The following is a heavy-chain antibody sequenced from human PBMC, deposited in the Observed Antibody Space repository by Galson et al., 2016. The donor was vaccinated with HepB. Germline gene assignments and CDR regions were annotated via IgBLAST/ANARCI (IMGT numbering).Heavy chain of an antibody. V-gene: IGHV1-2*02. CDR3: ARDGYGGSDFDY. J-gene: IGHJ4*02. Sequence: SVKVSCKASGYTFTDSYMHWVRQAPGQGLEWMGWINPKSGDTNYAQRFQGRVTMTRDTSIRTAYMGLSRLTSDDTAVYFCARDGYGGSDFDYWGQGTLVTVSS. CDR2: INPKSGDT. D-gene: IGHD4-23*01. CDR1: GYTFTDSY.